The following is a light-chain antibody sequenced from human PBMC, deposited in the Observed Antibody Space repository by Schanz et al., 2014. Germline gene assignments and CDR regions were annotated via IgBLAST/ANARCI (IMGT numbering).Light chain of an antibody. V-gene: IGLV2-14*01. CDR2: DVS. CDR1: SSDVGRYNF. Sequence: QSALTQPASVSGSPGQSITISCTGTSSDVGRYNFVSWYQQHPGKAPKLMIYDVSNRPSGVSNRFSGSKSGNTASLTISGLQAEDEADYYCSSYTSSSPYVFGTGTKLTVL. CDR3: SSYTSSSPYV. J-gene: IGLJ1*01.